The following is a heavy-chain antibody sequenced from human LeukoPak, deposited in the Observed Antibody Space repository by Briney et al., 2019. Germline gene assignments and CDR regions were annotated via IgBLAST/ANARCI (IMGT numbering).Heavy chain of an antibody. D-gene: IGHD5-12*01. Sequence: GGSLRLSCAASGFTFSTYWMNWVRQAPGKGLEWVASIKQDGSDKYYVDSVKGRFTISRDNAKNSLYLQMSSLRAEDTAVYYCARARPSMWIDYWGQGTLVTVSS. J-gene: IGHJ4*02. CDR1: GFTFSTYW. CDR2: IKQDGSDK. V-gene: IGHV3-7*01. CDR3: ARARPSMWIDY.